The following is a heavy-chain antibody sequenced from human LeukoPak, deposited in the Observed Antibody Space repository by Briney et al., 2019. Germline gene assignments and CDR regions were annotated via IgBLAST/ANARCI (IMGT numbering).Heavy chain of an antibody. CDR1: GGSISSSSYY. V-gene: IGHV4-39*01. J-gene: IGHJ4*02. CDR3: ARKKVQLERPFDY. CDR2: IYYSGST. D-gene: IGHD1-1*01. Sequence: PSETVSLTCTVSGGSISSSSYYWGWIRQPPGKGLEWIGSIYYSGSTYYNPSLKSRVTISVDTSKNQFSLKLSSVTAADTAVYYRARKKVQLERPFDYWRQGTLVTVSS.